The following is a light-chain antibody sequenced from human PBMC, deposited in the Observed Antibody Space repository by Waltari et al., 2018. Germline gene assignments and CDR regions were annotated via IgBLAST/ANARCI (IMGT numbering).Light chain of an antibody. Sequence: EIVMTQSPATLSVSPGERAILSCRASQSVTTNLAWYQQKPRQAPRLLIYGASTRATDIPARFSGSGSGTEFTLTISSLQSEDFAVYYCHQYNDGPPFNFGQGTKLEIK. J-gene: IGKJ2*01. CDR1: QSVTTN. CDR2: GAS. V-gene: IGKV3-15*01. CDR3: HQYNDGPPFN.